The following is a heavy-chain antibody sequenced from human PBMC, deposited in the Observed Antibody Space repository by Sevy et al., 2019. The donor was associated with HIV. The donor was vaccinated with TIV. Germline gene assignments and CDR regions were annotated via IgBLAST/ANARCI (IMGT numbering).Heavy chain of an antibody. CDR3: ARVPCSSTSCYGYYFDY. Sequence: SETLSLTCTVSGGSISGYYWSWIRQPPGKGLDWIGYIYYSGSTDYNPSLKSRVTISVDTSKNQFSLKLSSVTAADTAVYYCARVPCSSTSCYGYYFDYWGQGTLVTVSS. CDR2: IYYSGST. D-gene: IGHD2-2*01. V-gene: IGHV4-59*01. CDR1: GGSISGYY. J-gene: IGHJ4*02.